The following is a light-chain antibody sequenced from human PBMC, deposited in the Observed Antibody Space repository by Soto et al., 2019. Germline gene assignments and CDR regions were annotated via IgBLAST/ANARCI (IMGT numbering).Light chain of an antibody. CDR3: QQRSNWPPWT. CDR2: DAY. Sequence: EIVMTQSPATLSLSPGERATLSCRASQSVSSYLAWYQQKPGQAPRLLIYDAYNRATGIPARFSGSGSGTDFTITISRLGPEDFVVYYCQQRSNWPPWTFGQGTKVEIK. V-gene: IGKV3-11*01. J-gene: IGKJ1*01. CDR1: QSVSSY.